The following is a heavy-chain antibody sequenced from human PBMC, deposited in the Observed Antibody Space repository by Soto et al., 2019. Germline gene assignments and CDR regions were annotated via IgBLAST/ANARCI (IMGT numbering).Heavy chain of an antibody. D-gene: IGHD2-8*01. CDR1: GYSFTSYW. V-gene: IGHV5-10-1*01. J-gene: IGHJ2*01. Sequence: GESLKISCKGSGYSFTSYWISWVRKMPGKGLEWMGRIDPSDSYTNYSPSFQGHVTISADKSISTAYLQWSSLKASDTAMYYCARHGSCTNGVCLNWYCDLWGRDTLVTVSS. CDR2: IDPSDSYT. CDR3: ARHGSCTNGVCLNWYCDL.